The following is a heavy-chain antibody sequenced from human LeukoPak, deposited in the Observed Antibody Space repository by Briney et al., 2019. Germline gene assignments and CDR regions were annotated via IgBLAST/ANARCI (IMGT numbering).Heavy chain of an antibody. CDR3: AKDQGRFWSGYYDFDY. D-gene: IGHD3-3*01. V-gene: IGHV3-23*01. CDR1: GFTFSSYA. CDR2: ISGSGGST. J-gene: IGHJ4*02. Sequence: GGSLRLSCAASGFTFSSYAMSWVRQAPGKGLEWVSAISGSGGSTYYADSVKGRFTISRDNSKNTLYLQMNSLRAEDTAVYYCAKDQGRFWSGYYDFDYWGQGTLVTVSS.